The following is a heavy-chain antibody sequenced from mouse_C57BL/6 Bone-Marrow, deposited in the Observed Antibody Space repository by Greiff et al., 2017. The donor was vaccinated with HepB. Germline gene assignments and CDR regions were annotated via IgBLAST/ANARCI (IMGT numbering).Heavy chain of an antibody. Sequence: DVQLQESGGDLVKPGGSLKLSCAASGFTFSSYGMSWVRQTPDKRLEWVATISSGGSYTYYPDSVKGRFTISRDNAKNTLYLQMSSLMSEDTAMYYCARQGYDYLDYWGQGTTLTVSS. V-gene: IGHV5-6*01. J-gene: IGHJ2*01. D-gene: IGHD2-3*01. CDR2: ISSGGSYT. CDR1: GFTFSSYG. CDR3: ARQGYDYLDY.